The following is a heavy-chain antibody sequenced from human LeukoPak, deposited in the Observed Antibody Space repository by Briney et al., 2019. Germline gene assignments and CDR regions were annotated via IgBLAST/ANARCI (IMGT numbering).Heavy chain of an antibody. J-gene: IGHJ4*02. CDR2: IRSKANSYAT. CDR3: TRHIYYEDGFDY. CDR1: GFTFSGSA. D-gene: IGHD3-22*01. Sequence: PGGSLKLSCAASGFTFSGSAMLWVRQASGKGLEWVGRIRSKANSYATAYAASVKGRFTISRDDPKNTAYLQMISLKTEDTAVYYCTRHIYYEDGFDYWGQGTLVTVSS. V-gene: IGHV3-73*01.